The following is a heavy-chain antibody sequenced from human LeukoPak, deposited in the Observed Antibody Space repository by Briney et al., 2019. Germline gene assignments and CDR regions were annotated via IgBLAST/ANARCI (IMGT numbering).Heavy chain of an antibody. CDR1: GGSISSGGYY. J-gene: IGHJ5*02. CDR2: IYYSGST. Sequence: SETLSLTCTVFGGSISSGGYYWSWIRQHPGKGLEWIGYIYYSGSTYYNPSLKSRVTISVDTSKNQFSLKLSSVTAADTAVYYCASLFGDYSWFDPWGQGTLVTVSS. CDR3: ASLFGDYSWFDP. D-gene: IGHD4-17*01. V-gene: IGHV4-31*03.